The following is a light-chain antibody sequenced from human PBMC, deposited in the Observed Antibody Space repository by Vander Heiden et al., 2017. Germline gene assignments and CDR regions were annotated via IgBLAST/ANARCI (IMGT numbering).Light chain of an antibody. V-gene: IGLV2-14*01. Sequence: QSALTQPASVSGFPGQSITISCTGTRSDVGDHNHVSWYQQHPGKVPKFLIYEVNNRPSGVSNRFSGSKSGNTASLTISGLQAEGEADYYCSSYTSSSTLVFGTGTKVTVL. CDR1: RSDVGDHNH. J-gene: IGLJ1*01. CDR2: EVN. CDR3: SSYTSSSTLV.